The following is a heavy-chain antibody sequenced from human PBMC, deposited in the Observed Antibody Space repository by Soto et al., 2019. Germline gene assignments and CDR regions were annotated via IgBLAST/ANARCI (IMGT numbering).Heavy chain of an antibody. J-gene: IGHJ5*02. V-gene: IGHV5-10-1*01. Sequence: GESLKISCKGSGYSLTSYWLSWVRQMPGKGLEWMGRIDPSDSYTNYSPSFQGHVTISADKSISTAYLQWIILKASDTALYYCARIAANPYSSRGYWFDPWGQGTLVTVSS. CDR2: IDPSDSYT. CDR3: ARIAANPYSSRGYWFDP. CDR1: GYSLTSYW. D-gene: IGHD6-13*01.